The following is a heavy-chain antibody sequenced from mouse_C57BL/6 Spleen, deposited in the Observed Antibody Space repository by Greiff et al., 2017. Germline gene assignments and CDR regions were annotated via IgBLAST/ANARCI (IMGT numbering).Heavy chain of an antibody. V-gene: IGHV1-82*01. CDR1: GYAFSSSW. CDR3: AGNYGSSFYAMDY. Sequence: VQGVESGPELVKPGASVKISCKASGYAFSSSWMNWVKQRPGKGLEWIGRIYPGDGDTNYNGKFKGKATLTADKSSSTAYMQLSSLTSEDSAVYFCAGNYGSSFYAMDYWGQGTSVTVSS. CDR2: IYPGDGDT. D-gene: IGHD1-1*01. J-gene: IGHJ4*01.